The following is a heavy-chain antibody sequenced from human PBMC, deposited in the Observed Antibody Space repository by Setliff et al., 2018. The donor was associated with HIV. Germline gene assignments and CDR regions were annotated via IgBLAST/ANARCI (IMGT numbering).Heavy chain of an antibody. CDR1: GGSISGHY. J-gene: IGHJ6*03. CDR3: VRGYCSSTTCYDDYYYMDV. Sequence: SETLSLTCTVSGGSISGHYWSWIRQPPGKGLEWIAYIFYTGSTNYNPSLKSRVTISVDTSKNQFFLKLSSVTAADTAVYYCVRGYCSSTTCYDDYYYMDVWGKGSTVIVS. V-gene: IGHV4-59*11. CDR2: IFYTGST. D-gene: IGHD2-2*01.